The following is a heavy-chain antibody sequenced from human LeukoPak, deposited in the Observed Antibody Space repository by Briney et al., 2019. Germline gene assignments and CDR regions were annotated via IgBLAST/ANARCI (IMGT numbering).Heavy chain of an antibody. D-gene: IGHD3-10*01. CDR2: ISSSSSTI. CDR3: ARLWFGELNPPSSDY. V-gene: IGHV3-48*04. J-gene: IGHJ4*02. CDR1: GFTFSSCS. Sequence: GGSLRLSCAASGFTFSSCSMNWVRQAPGKGLEWVSYISSSSSTIYYADSVKGRFTISRDNAKNSLYLQMNSLRAEDTAVYYCARLWFGELNPPSSDYWGQGTLVTVSS.